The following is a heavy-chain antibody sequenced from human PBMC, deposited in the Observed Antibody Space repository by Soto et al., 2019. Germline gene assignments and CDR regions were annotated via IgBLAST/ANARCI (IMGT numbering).Heavy chain of an antibody. V-gene: IGHV1-3*01. CDR3: ARDRGPSSGYYPYWFDP. D-gene: IGHD3-22*01. J-gene: IGHJ5*02. Sequence: ASVKVSCKASGYTFTSYAMHWVRQAPGQRLEWMGWINAGNGNTKYSQKFQGRVTITADESTSTAYMELSSLRPEDTAVYYCARDRGPSSGYYPYWFDPWGQGTLVTVSS. CDR2: INAGNGNT. CDR1: GYTFTSYA.